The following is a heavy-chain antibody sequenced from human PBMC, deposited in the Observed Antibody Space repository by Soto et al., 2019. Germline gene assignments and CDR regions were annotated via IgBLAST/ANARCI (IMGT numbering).Heavy chain of an antibody. V-gene: IGHV1-58*01. D-gene: IGHD6-13*01. CDR2: IIVISGKA. J-gene: IGHJ4*02. CDR1: GFTFISSA. Sequence: SVKVSCKASGFTFISSAVQWVRQARGQRLEWIGWIIVISGKANYAQKFQGRVTITADKSTSTAYMELSSLRSEDTAVYYCARVRSSSWTEAFDYWGQGILVTVSS. CDR3: ARVRSSSWTEAFDY.